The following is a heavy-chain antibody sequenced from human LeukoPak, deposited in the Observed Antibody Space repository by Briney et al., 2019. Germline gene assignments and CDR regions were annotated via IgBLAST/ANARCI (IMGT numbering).Heavy chain of an antibody. J-gene: IGHJ3*02. CDR1: GYTFTSYD. CDR3: ANCGRANWGWEAFDI. CDR2: MNPNSGNT. V-gene: IGHV1-8*02. D-gene: IGHD7-27*01. Sequence: ASVNVSCKASGYTFTSYDINWVRQATGQGREWMGWMNPNSGNTGYAQKFQGRVTMARNTSISTAYMELSSLRSEDTAVYYCANCGRANWGWEAFDIWGQGTMVTVSS.